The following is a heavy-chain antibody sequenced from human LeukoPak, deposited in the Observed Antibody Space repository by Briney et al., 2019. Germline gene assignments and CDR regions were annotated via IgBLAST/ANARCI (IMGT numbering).Heavy chain of an antibody. Sequence: GGSLRLSCAVSGLTFNNAWFSWVRQSPGKGLEWIGCIRSKAAGGTSDYPAPVKGGFIISRDDSKNTLYLQMNSLKTEDTAVYYCATDRADCTSTTCYHAFDIWGQGTTVTVSS. V-gene: IGHV3-15*01. CDR2: IRSKAAGGTS. CDR1: GLTFNNAW. D-gene: IGHD2-2*01. J-gene: IGHJ3*02. CDR3: ATDRADCTSTTCYHAFDI.